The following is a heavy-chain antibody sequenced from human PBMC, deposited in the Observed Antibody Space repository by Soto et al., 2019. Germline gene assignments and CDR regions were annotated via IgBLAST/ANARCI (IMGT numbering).Heavy chain of an antibody. V-gene: IGHV1-69*01. CDR2: IIPIFGTA. Sequence: QVQLVQSGAEVKKPGSSVKVSCKASGGTFSSYAISWVRQAPGQGLEWMGGIIPIFGTANYAQKFQGRVKITADESTSTAYMELSSLRSEDTAVYYCARDDLAARNQSPYYYYGMDVWGQGTTVTVSS. D-gene: IGHD6-6*01. CDR1: GGTFSSYA. CDR3: ARDDLAARNQSPYYYYGMDV. J-gene: IGHJ6*02.